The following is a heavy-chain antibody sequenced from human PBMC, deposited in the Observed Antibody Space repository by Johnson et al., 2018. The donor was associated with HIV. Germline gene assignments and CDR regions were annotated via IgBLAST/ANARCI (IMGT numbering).Heavy chain of an antibody. V-gene: IGHV3-30-3*01. CDR1: GFTFSSYA. D-gene: IGHD1-26*01. CDR3: ARGGYSGSYWGPGAFDI. Sequence: QVQLVEYGGGVVQPGRSLRLSCAASGFTFSSYAMHWVRQAPGKGLEWVTVISYDGSNKYYADSVKGRFTISRDNSKNTLYLQMNSLRAEDTAVYYCARGGYSGSYWGPGAFDIWGQGTMVTVSS. CDR2: ISYDGSNK. J-gene: IGHJ3*02.